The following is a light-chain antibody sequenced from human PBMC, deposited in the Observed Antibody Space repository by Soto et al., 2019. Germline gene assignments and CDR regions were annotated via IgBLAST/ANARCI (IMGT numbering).Light chain of an antibody. CDR3: QSYDSSLSGSV. Sequence: QSALTQPPSVSGAPGQRVSISCTGSSSNIRARYVVYWYQQLPGTAPKLLVSGVNDRPSGVPDRFSGSTSGTSASLAITGLQAEDEADYYCQSYDSSLSGSVFGTGTKVTVL. V-gene: IGLV1-40*01. J-gene: IGLJ1*01. CDR1: SSNIRARYV. CDR2: GVN.